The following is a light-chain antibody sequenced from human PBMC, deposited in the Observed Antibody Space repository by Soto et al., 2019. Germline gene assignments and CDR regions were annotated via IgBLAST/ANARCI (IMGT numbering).Light chain of an antibody. CDR3: QVYGSSSRT. CDR2: GAS. Sequence: EVVLTQSPDTLSLSPGERATLSCRASQSVDSTYLGWYQQKPGQAPRLLIYGASNRATGIPDRFSGSGSGTDSTLTIARLEPEDFAVYYCQVYGSSSRTFGQGTKVEVK. V-gene: IGKV3-20*01. J-gene: IGKJ1*01. CDR1: QSVDSTY.